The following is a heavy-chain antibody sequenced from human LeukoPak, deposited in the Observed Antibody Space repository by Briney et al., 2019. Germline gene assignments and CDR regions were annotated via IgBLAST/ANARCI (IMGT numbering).Heavy chain of an antibody. CDR1: GGSISSSSYY. CDR2: IYYSGST. V-gene: IGHV4-39*01. CDR3: ARLRQYYFDY. D-gene: IGHD3-16*01. Sequence: SETLSPTCTVSGGSISSSSYYWGWIRQPPGKGLEWIGSIYYSGSTYYNPSLKSRVTISVDTSKNQFSLKLSSVTAADTAVYYCARLRQYYFDYWGQGTLVTVSS. J-gene: IGHJ4*02.